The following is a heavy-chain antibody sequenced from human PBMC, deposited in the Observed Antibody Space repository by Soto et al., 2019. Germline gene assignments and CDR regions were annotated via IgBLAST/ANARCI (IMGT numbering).Heavy chain of an antibody. D-gene: IGHD3-16*01. Sequence: SETLSLTCTVSGGSISSYYWSWIRQPPGKGLEWIGYIYYSGSTNYNPSLKSRVTISVDTSKNQFSLKLSSVTAADAAVYYCARCGGLNYYGMDVWGQGTTVTVSS. CDR3: ARCGGLNYYGMDV. V-gene: IGHV4-59*01. J-gene: IGHJ6*02. CDR1: GGSISSYY. CDR2: IYYSGST.